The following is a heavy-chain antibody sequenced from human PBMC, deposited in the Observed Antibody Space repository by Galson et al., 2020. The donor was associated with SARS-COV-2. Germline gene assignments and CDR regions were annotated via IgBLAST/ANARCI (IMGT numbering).Heavy chain of an antibody. V-gene: IGHV3-30*04. D-gene: IGHD7-27*01. CDR3: ARDRGKNWECRGYFDY. Sequence: QLGESLKISCVASGFTFSSYPMHWVRQAPGKGLEWVAVLSYDGSNKYYADSVKGRFTISSDNSKNTLYLQMNSLTTEDTAVYYCARDRGKNWECRGYFDYWGQGNRVTGS. J-gene: IGHJ4*02. CDR1: GFTFSSYP. CDR2: LSYDGSNK.